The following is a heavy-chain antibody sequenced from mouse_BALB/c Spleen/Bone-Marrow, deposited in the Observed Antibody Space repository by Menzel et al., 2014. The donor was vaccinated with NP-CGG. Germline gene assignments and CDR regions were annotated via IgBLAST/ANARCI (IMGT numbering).Heavy chain of an antibody. Sequence: QVQLKESGPGLVAPSQSLSITCTISGFSLASYGVHWVRQPPGKGLEWLGVMWAGGGTNYNSALMSKLSISKDNSASQVFLKMNSLQTHDTPMYYYARESYFYSMDYWGPRTSVTVSS. CDR3: ARESYFYSMDY. V-gene: IGHV2-9*02. CDR1: GFSLASYG. J-gene: IGHJ4*01. CDR2: MWAGGGT.